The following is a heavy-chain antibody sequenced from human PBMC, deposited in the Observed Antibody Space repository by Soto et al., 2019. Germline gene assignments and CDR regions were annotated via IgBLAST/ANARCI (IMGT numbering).Heavy chain of an antibody. CDR3: ARGSGSWNNWFDP. J-gene: IGHJ5*02. D-gene: IGHD6-13*01. CDR2: ISYDGSNK. CDR1: GFTFSSYA. Sequence: GGSLRLSCAASGFTFSSYAMHWVRQAPGKGLEWVAVISYDGSNKYYADSVKGRFTISRDNSKNTLYLQMNSLRAEDTAVYYCARGSGSWNNWFDPWGQGTLVTVSS. V-gene: IGHV3-30-3*01.